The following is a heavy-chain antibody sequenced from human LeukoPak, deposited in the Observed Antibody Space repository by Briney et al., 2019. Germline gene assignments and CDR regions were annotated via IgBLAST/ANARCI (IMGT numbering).Heavy chain of an antibody. CDR3: ARDRIPAAPSYSYFYMDV. J-gene: IGHJ6*03. Sequence: SVKVSCKASGGDLSRYGISWVRLAPGQGLEWMGGIISIFGTKNYAQRFQGRVTITTDESTSAVYMELSSLRSEDTAVYYCARDRIPAAPSYSYFYMDVWGKGTTVTVSS. V-gene: IGHV1-69*05. CDR2: IISIFGTK. CDR1: GGDLSRYG. D-gene: IGHD6-13*01.